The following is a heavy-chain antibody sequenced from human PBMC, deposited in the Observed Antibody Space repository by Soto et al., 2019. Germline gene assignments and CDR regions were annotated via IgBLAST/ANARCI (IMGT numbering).Heavy chain of an antibody. D-gene: IGHD7-27*01. Sequence: QVQLQESGPGLVKPSETLSLTCSVSGGSISNHYWSWIRQPPGKGLEWIGYIYYNGNTNYNPSLKSRVTMAVDTSRHQISLKVTPVTAADTAVYYCTRANWYSEYWGQGTLVTVSS. V-gene: IGHV4-59*11. J-gene: IGHJ4*02. CDR1: GGSISNHY. CDR2: IYYNGNT. CDR3: TRANWYSEY.